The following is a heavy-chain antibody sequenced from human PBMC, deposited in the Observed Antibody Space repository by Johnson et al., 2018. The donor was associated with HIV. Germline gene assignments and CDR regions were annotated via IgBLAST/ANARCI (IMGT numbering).Heavy chain of an antibody. CDR3: ARSGATTQDAFDI. CDR2: ISYDGSNK. J-gene: IGHJ3*02. Sequence: QVQLVESGGGVVQPGGSLRLSCAASGFTFSSYAMSWVRQAPGKGLEWVAVISYDGSNKYYADSVKGRFTISRDNSKNTLYLQMNNLRAEDTAVYYCARSGATTQDAFDIWGQGTMVSVSS. D-gene: IGHD7-27*01. V-gene: IGHV3-30-3*01. CDR1: GFTFSSYA.